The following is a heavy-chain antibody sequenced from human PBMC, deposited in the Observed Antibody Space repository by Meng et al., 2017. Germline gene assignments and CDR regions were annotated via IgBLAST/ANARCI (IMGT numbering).Heavy chain of an antibody. CDR1: GFTVSSNY. V-gene: IGHV3-53*02. J-gene: IGHJ4*02. CDR3: ARDYGDHLGFDY. Sequence: EVQWVGTGGGLIQPGGSLRLSCAASGFTVSSNYMSWVRQAPGKGLEWVSVIYSGGSTYYADSVKGRFTISRGNSKNTLYLQMNSLRAEDTAVYYCARDYGDHLGFDYWGQGTLVTVSS. D-gene: IGHD4-17*01. CDR2: IYSGGST.